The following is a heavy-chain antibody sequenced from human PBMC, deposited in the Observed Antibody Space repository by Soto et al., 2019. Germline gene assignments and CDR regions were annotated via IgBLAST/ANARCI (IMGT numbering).Heavy chain of an antibody. V-gene: IGHV1-69*13. J-gene: IGHJ4*02. CDR3: ARGGTYYYDSSGSRVYFDY. D-gene: IGHD3-22*01. CDR1: GGTFSSYA. CDR2: IIPIFGTA. Sequence: SVKVSCKASGGTFSSYAISWVRQAPGQGLEWMGGIIPIFGTANYAQKFQGRVTITADESTSTAYMELSSLRSEDTAVYYCARGGTYYYDSSGSRVYFDYWGQGTLVTVSS.